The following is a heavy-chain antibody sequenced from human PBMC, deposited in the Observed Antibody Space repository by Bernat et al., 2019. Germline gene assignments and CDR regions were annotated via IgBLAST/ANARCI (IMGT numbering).Heavy chain of an antibody. J-gene: IGHJ6*02. CDR2: ISYDERRI. V-gene: IGHV3-30*18. CDR1: GFTFSSYG. Sequence: QVQLVESGGGVVQPGRSLRLSCVVSGFTFSSYGMHWVRQAPGKGLEWVAVISYDERRIKYADFVEGRFTISRDISKNTLYLQMNSLRAEDTAVYYCAKKGVGTTPRAMDVWGLGTTVIVSS. D-gene: IGHD1-26*01. CDR3: AKKGVGTTPRAMDV.